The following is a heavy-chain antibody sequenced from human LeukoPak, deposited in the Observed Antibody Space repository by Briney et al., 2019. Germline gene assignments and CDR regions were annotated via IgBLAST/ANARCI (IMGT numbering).Heavy chain of an antibody. CDR1: GFTFSSYA. J-gene: IGHJ6*02. CDR3: ARGGSGYSHGMDV. CDR2: ISYDGSNK. Sequence: TGGSLRLSCAASGFTFSSYAMHWVRQAPGKGLEWVAVISYDGSNKYYADSVKGRFTISRDNSKNTLYLQMNSLRAEDTAVYYCARGGSGYSHGMDVWGQGTTVTVSS. V-gene: IGHV3-30-3*01. D-gene: IGHD3-22*01.